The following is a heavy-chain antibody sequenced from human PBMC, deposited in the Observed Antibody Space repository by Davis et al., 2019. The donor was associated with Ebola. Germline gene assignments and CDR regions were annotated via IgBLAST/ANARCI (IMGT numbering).Heavy chain of an antibody. CDR2: IFPDDSDA. D-gene: IGHD2-2*01. V-gene: IGHV5-51*01. J-gene: IGHJ4*02. CDR1: GYGFTNYW. Sequence: GESLKISCKGSGYGFTNYWIGWVRQMPGKGLEWMGFIFPDDSDATYSPSFQGQVTFSVDKSIRTAYLHWNSLKASDTATYYWARQGTTSWDSWGQGTLVTGSS. CDR3: ARQGTTSWDS.